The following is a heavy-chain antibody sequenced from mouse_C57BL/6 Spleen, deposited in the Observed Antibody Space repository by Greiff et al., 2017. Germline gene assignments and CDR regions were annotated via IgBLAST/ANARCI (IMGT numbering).Heavy chain of an antibody. V-gene: IGHV3-6*01. CDR2: ISYDGSN. D-gene: IGHD6-1*01. CDR1: GYSITSGYY. Sequence: EVKLMESGPGLVKPSQSLSLTCSVTGYSITSGYYWNWIRQFPGNKLEWMGYISYDGSNNYNPSLKNRISITRDTSKNQFFLKLNSVTTEDTATYYCARDGHLEYFDVWGTGTTVTVSS. CDR3: ARDGHLEYFDV. J-gene: IGHJ1*03.